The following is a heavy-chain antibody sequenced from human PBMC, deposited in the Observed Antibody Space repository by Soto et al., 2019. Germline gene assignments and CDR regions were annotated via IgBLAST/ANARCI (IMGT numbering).Heavy chain of an antibody. CDR2: INTDGGSS. CDR3: AREAGYCSRTSCYRRAFDT. D-gene: IGHD2-2*01. V-gene: IGHV3-74*03. CDR1: GFTFSGHW. J-gene: IGHJ3*02. Sequence: EVQLVESGGDLVQPGGSLRLSCAASGFTFSGHWMHWVRQVPGKGLEWGSRINTDGGSSAYADSVKGRFTISRDNARNTLYLQMNGLRGEDTAVYYCAREAGYCSRTSCYRRAFDTWGQGTTVTVSS.